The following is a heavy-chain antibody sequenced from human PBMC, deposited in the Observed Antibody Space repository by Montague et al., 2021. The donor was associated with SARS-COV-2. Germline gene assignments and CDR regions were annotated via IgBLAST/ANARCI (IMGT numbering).Heavy chain of an antibody. Sequence: SDTLSLTCTVSGGSISSSSYYWGWIRQPPGKGLEWIGSIYYSGSTYYNPSLKSRVTISVDTSKNQFSLKLSSVTAADPAVYYCARAFTDWLRYYGMDVWGQGTTVTVSS. J-gene: IGHJ6*02. V-gene: IGHV4-39*01. D-gene: IGHD3-9*01. CDR1: GGSISSSSYY. CDR3: ARAFTDWLRYYGMDV. CDR2: IYYSGST.